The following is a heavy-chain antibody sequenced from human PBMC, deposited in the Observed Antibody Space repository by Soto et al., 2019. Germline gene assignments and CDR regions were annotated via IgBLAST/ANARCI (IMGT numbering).Heavy chain of an antibody. D-gene: IGHD4-4*01. CDR1: GGTLSSYA. CDR2: IIPIFGTA. J-gene: IGHJ6*02. Sequence: SVKVCCKASGGTLSSYASSWVRQAPGQGLEWMGGIIPIFGTANYAQKFQGRVTITADNSTSTAYMELSSLRSEDTAVYYCATRNYVDYYYGMDVWGQGTTVTVSS. V-gene: IGHV1-69*06. CDR3: ATRNYVDYYYGMDV.